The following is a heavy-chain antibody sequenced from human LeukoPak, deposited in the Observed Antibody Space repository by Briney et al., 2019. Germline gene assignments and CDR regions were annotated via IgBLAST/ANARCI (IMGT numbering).Heavy chain of an antibody. V-gene: IGHV4-59*08. D-gene: IGHD3-10*01. Sequence: PSETLSLTCTVSGGSISSHYWKWIRQPPGKGLEWIGYIYYSGSTYYNPSLKSRVTISVDTSKNQFSLKLSSVTAADTAVYYCARHARSGSETYFDYWGQGALVTVSS. CDR1: GGSISSHY. CDR3: ARHARSGSETYFDY. J-gene: IGHJ4*02. CDR2: IYYSGST.